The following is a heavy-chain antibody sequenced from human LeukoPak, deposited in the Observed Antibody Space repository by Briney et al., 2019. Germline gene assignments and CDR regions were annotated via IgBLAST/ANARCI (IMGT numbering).Heavy chain of an antibody. V-gene: IGHV3-64*01. CDR3: ARGDGYNYPYYYYYMDV. Sequence: GGSLRLSCAASGFTFSSYAMHWVRQAPGKGLEYVSAISSNGGSTYYANSVKGRFTISRDNSKNTLYLQMGSPRAEDMAVYYCARGDGYNYPYYYYYMDVWGKGTTVTVSS. D-gene: IGHD5-24*01. CDR1: GFTFSSYA. J-gene: IGHJ6*03. CDR2: ISSNGGST.